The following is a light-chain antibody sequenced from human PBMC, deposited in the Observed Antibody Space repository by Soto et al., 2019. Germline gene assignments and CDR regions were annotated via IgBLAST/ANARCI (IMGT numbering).Light chain of an antibody. Sequence: QSLLTQPASVSGSPGQSITISCTGTRTDVGGYNFVSWYQQHPGKAPKLIIYEVSNRPSGVSNRFSGSKSDNTASLTISGLQAEDEADYYCCSYVSSKTYVLGTGTKVTVL. V-gene: IGLV2-14*01. J-gene: IGLJ1*01. CDR3: CSYVSSKTYV. CDR2: EVS. CDR1: RTDVGGYNF.